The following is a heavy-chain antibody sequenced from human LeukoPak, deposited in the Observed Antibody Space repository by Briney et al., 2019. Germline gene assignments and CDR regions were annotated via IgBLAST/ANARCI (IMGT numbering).Heavy chain of an antibody. CDR3: AKGRFSSGWIPWYFDL. D-gene: IGHD6-19*01. CDR2: ISGSGIST. Sequence: GGTLRLSCAASGFTFSSYGMSWVRQAPGKGLEWVSAISGSGISTYYADSVKGRFTISRDNSKNTLYLQMHSLRAEDTAVYYCAKGRFSSGWIPWYFDLWGRGTLVTVSS. V-gene: IGHV3-23*01. CDR1: GFTFSSYG. J-gene: IGHJ2*01.